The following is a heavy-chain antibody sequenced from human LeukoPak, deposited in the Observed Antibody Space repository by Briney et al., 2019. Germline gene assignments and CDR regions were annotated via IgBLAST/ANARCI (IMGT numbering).Heavy chain of an antibody. CDR1: GFTFSSYN. Sequence: GGSLRLSCADSGFTFSSYNMNWVRQAPGKGPEWVSSISSSSTYIYYADSVKGRFTISRDNAKNSLFLQLNSLRAEDTAVYYCARANWDTAMDYWGQGTLVTVS. D-gene: IGHD5-18*01. J-gene: IGHJ4*02. CDR2: ISSSSTYI. V-gene: IGHV3-21*01. CDR3: ARANWDTAMDY.